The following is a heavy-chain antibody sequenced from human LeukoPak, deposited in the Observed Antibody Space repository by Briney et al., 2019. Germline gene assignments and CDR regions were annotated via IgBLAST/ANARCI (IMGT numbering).Heavy chain of an antibody. Sequence: PGGSLRLSCAASGFTVSSNYMSWVRQAPGKGLEWVSVIYSGGSTYYADSVKGRFTISRDNSKITLYLQMNSLRAEDTAVYYCAKDAGRLAFSYYFDYWGQGTLVTVSS. CDR2: IYSGGST. V-gene: IGHV3-53*05. D-gene: IGHD3-16*01. CDR1: GFTVSSNY. CDR3: AKDAGRLAFSYYFDY. J-gene: IGHJ4*02.